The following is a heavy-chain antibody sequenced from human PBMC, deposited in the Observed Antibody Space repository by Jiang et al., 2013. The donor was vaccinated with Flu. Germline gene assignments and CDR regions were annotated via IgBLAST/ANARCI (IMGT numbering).Heavy chain of an antibody. V-gene: IGHV4-4*02. CDR2: INHSGST. CDR3: ARSGKRRFDP. J-gene: IGHJ5*02. Sequence: TCAVSDASINSDHWWSWIRQPPGKGLEWIGEINHSGSTNYNPSLKSRVTISVDTSKNQFSLKLSSVTAADTAVYYCARSGKRRFDPWGQGTLVTVSS. CDR1: DASINSDHW.